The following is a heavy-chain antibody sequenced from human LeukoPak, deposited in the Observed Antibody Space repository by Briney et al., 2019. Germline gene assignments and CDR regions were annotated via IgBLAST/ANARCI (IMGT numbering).Heavy chain of an antibody. CDR2: LRYDGSNK. CDR3: AKDLHGYIKKGDAFDI. D-gene: IGHD5-24*01. Sequence: GGSLRLSCAASGFTFSSYGMHWVRQAPGKGLEWVAFLRYDGSNKYYADSVKGRFTISRDNSKNTLYLQMNSLRAEDTAVYYCAKDLHGYIKKGDAFDIWGQGTMVTVSS. V-gene: IGHV3-30*02. CDR1: GFTFSSYG. J-gene: IGHJ3*02.